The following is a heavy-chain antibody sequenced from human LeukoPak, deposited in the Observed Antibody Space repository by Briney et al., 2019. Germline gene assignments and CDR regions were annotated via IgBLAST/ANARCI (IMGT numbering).Heavy chain of an antibody. CDR1: GYSFTSYW. CDR2: IDPSDSYT. D-gene: IGHD2-15*01. Sequence: GESLKISCKGSGYSFTSYWISWVRQMPGKGLEWMGRIDPSDSYTNYSPSFQGHVTISADKSISTAYLQWSSLKASDTAMYYCARLGWSGAYYYYGMDVSGQGTTVTVSS. CDR3: ARLGWSGAYYYYGMDV. J-gene: IGHJ6*02. V-gene: IGHV5-10-1*01.